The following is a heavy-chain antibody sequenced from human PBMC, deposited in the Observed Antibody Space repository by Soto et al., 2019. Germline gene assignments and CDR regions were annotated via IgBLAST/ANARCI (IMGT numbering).Heavy chain of an antibody. CDR3: AKDLGFGQKLYYFDY. CDR2: ISGSGGST. Sequence: AAGSLRLSCAASGFTFSSYAMSWGHQAPGKGLEWVSAISGSGGSTYYADSVKGRFTISRDNSKNTLYLQMNSLRAEDTAVYYCAKDLGFGQKLYYFDYWGQGTLVTVSS. D-gene: IGHD3-16*01. CDR1: GFTFSSYA. J-gene: IGHJ4*02. V-gene: IGHV3-23*01.